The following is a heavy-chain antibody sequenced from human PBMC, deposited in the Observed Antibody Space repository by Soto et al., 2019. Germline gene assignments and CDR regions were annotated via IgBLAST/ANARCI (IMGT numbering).Heavy chain of an antibody. CDR3: ARRHEFGGNSDAYDI. V-gene: IGHV1-69*14. Sequence: QVLLVQSGAEMKKPGSSVRVSCKASGGSFSTSSINWVRQAPGQRPEWMANILPIFGTADYAQKFQGRLTIPADTSTNTTYMELRSLSSEDTAVYYCARRHEFGGNSDAYDIWGQGTVVTVSS. D-gene: IGHD2-21*01. CDR2: ILPIFGTA. CDR1: GGSFSTSS. J-gene: IGHJ3*02.